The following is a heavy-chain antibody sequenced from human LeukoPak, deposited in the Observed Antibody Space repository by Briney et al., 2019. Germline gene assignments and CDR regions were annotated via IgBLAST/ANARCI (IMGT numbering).Heavy chain of an antibody. CDR1: GFTFSDYY. CDR3: ARTGTTYNNWFDP. CDR2: ISSDSSYT. V-gene: IGHV3-11*03. Sequence: PGESLRLSCAASGFTFSDYYMSWIRQAPGKGLEWVSYISSDSSYTNYADSVKGRFIISRDNAKNSLYLQMNSLRAEDTAVYYCARTGTTYNNWFDPWGQGTLVTVSS. D-gene: IGHD1-1*01. J-gene: IGHJ5*02.